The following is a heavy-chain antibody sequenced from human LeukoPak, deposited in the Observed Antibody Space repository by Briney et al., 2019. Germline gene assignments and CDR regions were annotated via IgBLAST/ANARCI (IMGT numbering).Heavy chain of an antibody. CDR2: ISRSGGST. Sequence: GGSLRLSCAASGFTFSSYAMSWVRQAPGKGLEWVSAISRSGGSTYYADSVKGRFTISRDNSKNTLYLQMNSLRAEDTAVYYCAKDSRINYYDSSAYYSDYWGQGTLVTVSS. J-gene: IGHJ4*02. D-gene: IGHD3-22*01. CDR1: GFTFSSYA. CDR3: AKDSRINYYDSSAYYSDY. V-gene: IGHV3-23*01.